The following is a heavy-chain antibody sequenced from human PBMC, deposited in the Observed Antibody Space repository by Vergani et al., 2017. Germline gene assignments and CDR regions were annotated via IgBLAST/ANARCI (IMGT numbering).Heavy chain of an antibody. Sequence: VQLVESGGGLVKPGGSLRLSCAASGFTFSDYYMSWVRQAPGKGLEWVSAISGSGGSTYYADSVKGRFTISRDNSKNTLYLQMNSLRAEDTAVYYCAKEDDSSGYYLTGDAFDIWGQGTMVTVSS. CDR1: GFTFSDYY. J-gene: IGHJ3*02. CDR2: ISGSGGST. D-gene: IGHD3-22*01. V-gene: IGHV3-23*04. CDR3: AKEDDSSGYYLTGDAFDI.